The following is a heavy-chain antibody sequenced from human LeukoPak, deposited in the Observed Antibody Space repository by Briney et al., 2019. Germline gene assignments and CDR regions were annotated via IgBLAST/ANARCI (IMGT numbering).Heavy chain of an antibody. J-gene: IGHJ5*02. CDR2: VSHDGIT. Sequence: SETLSITCTVSGGSINSALYYWARIRQTPEEQLEWIGSVSHDGITKYGPSLGGRVSLSADTSKNAFFMEVNSVTAADSAIYYCARHTIFCSFINCSPFDPWGQGTLVTVSS. CDR1: GGSINSALYY. D-gene: IGHD3-3*01. V-gene: IGHV4-39*01. CDR3: ARHTIFCSFINCSPFDP.